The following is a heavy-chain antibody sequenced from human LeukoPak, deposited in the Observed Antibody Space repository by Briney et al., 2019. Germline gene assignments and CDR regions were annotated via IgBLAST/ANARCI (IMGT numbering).Heavy chain of an antibody. CDR3: AREGYSSSPELGAFDI. CDR2: INPRGGST. Sequence: ASVKVSCKASGYTFTSYYMHWVRQAPGQGLEWMGIINPRGGSTSYAQKFQGRVTMTRDTSTSTVYMELSSLRSEDTAVYYCAREGYSSSPELGAFDIWGQGTMVTVSS. V-gene: IGHV1-46*01. J-gene: IGHJ3*02. D-gene: IGHD6-13*01. CDR1: GYTFTSYY.